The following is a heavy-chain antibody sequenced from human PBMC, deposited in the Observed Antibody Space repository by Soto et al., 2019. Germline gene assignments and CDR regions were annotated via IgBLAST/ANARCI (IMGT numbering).Heavy chain of an antibody. D-gene: IGHD3-3*02. CDR2: ISYDGSNK. J-gene: IGHJ6*02. V-gene: IGHV3-30*18. CDR1: GFTFSSYG. CDR3: AKANLARIFGVHYGMDV. Sequence: GGSLRLSCAASGFTFSSYGMHWVRQAPGKGLEWVAVISYDGSNKYYADSVKGRFTISRDNSKNTLYLQMNSLRAEDTAVYYCAKANLARIFGVHYGMDVWGQGTTVTVSS.